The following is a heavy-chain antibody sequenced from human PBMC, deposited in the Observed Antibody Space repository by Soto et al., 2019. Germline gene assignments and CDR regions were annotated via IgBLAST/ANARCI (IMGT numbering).Heavy chain of an antibody. CDR1: GGSISSYY. CDR2: IYYSGST. CDR3: ARQMRGPIRCFGWLTPLTS. Sequence: SETLSLTCTVSGGSISSYYWSWIRQPPGKGLEWIGYIYYSGSTNYNPSLKSRVTISVDTSKNQFSLRLSSVTAADAAVYFCARQMRGPIRCFGWLTPLTSWGQGTQVSVSS. D-gene: IGHD3-3*01. J-gene: IGHJ5*02. V-gene: IGHV4-59*08.